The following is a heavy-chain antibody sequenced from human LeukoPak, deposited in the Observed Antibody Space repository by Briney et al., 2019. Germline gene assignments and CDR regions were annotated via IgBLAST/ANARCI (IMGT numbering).Heavy chain of an antibody. V-gene: IGHV4-38-2*02. D-gene: IGHD3-10*01. CDR2: IYHSGST. Sequence: SETLSLTCTVSGYSISSGYYWGWIQQPPGKGLEGIGSIYHSGSTYYNPSLKSRVTISVDTSKNQFSLKLSSVTAADTAVYYCARNYYGSGSYPGYWGQGTLVTVSS. CDR1: GYSISSGYY. J-gene: IGHJ4*02. CDR3: ARNYYGSGSYPGY.